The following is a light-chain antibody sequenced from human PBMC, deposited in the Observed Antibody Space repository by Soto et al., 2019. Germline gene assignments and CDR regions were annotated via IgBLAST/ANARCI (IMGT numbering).Light chain of an antibody. CDR2: TAS. CDR3: LQTNTWPWT. J-gene: IGKJ1*01. Sequence: ETVVTQSPATLFVSSGESATLSCRASQSVSINVAWYQHKGAQAPRLLIYTASTRAEGIPARISGSGSGTEFTLTINSLQSEDVGIYFCLQTNTWPWTFGQGTKVEIK. V-gene: IGKV3-15*01. CDR1: QSVSIN.